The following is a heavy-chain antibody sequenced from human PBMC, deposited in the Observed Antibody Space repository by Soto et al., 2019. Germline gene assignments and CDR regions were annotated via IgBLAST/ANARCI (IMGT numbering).Heavy chain of an antibody. CDR1: GFTFSSYA. D-gene: IGHD2-2*01. CDR2: ISYDGSNK. V-gene: IGHV3-30-3*01. CDR3: ARDSGPYQLPQYYYYGMDV. J-gene: IGHJ6*02. Sequence: GGSLRLSCAASGFTFSSYAMHWVRQAPGKGLEWVAVISYDGSNKYYADSVKGRFTISRDNSKNTLYLQMNSLRAEDTAVYYCARDSGPYQLPQYYYYGMDVWGQGTTVTVSS.